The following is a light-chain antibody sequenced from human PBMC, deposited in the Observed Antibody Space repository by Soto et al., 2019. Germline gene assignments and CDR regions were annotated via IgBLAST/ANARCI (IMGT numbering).Light chain of an antibody. J-gene: IGLJ3*02. CDR3: MIWHSSTWV. CDR2: YKSDSDK. V-gene: IGLV5-45*01. Sequence: QLVLTQPASLSASPGVSASLTCTLRSGINVGTYKIYWFQQKPGSPPHYLLKYKSDSDKEQGSGVPSRFSGSKDASANAGILLISGLQSEDEADYYCMIWHSSTWVFGGGTKLTVL. CDR1: SGINVGTYK.